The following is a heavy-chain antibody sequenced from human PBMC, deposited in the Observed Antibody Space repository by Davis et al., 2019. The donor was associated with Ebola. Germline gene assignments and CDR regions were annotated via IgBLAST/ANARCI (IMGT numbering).Heavy chain of an antibody. CDR2: IWYDGSNK. V-gene: IGHV3-33*01. D-gene: IGHD3-3*01. CDR1: GFTFSSYG. J-gene: IGHJ4*02. Sequence: GESLKISCAASGFTFSSYGMHWVRQAPGKGLEWVAVIWYDGSNKYYADSVKGRFTISRDNSKNTLYLQMNSLRAEDTAVYYCARAGGDFWSGYYFFDYWGQGTLVTVSS. CDR3: ARAGGDFWSGYYFFDY.